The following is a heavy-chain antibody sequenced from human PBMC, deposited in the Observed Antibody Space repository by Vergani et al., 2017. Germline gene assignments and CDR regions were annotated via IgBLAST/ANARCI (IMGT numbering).Heavy chain of an antibody. V-gene: IGHV1-69*08. D-gene: IGHD3-10*01. Sequence: QVQLVQSGAEVKKPGSSVKVSCKASVGTFSSYTISWVRQAPGQGLEWMGRIIPILGIANYAQKFQGRVTITADKSTSTAYMELSSLRSEDTAVYYCAREGRNDYGSGSYTPPGFPFDPWGQGSLVTVSS. CDR3: AREGRNDYGSGSYTPPGFPFDP. J-gene: IGHJ5*02. CDR1: VGTFSSYT. CDR2: IIPILGIA.